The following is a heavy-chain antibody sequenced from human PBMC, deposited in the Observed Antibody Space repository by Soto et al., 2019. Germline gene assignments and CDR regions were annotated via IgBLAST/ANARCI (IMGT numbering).Heavy chain of an antibody. J-gene: IGHJ4*02. CDR1: GYKFTSYG. Sequence: GASVKVSCKASGYKFTSYGITWVRQAPGQGLEWMGWISIYNGNTHYAQTLQGRVTMTTDTSTSTADMELRSLRSDDTAVYYCARTGAYGTSFYFDYWGQGTLVTVSS. CDR2: ISIYNGNT. CDR3: ARTGAYGTSFYFDY. V-gene: IGHV1-18*01. D-gene: IGHD3-10*01.